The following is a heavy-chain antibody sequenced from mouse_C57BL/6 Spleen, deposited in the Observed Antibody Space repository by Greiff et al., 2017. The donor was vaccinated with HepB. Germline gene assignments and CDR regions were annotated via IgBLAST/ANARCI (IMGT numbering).Heavy chain of an antibody. Sequence: QVQLQQPGAELVRPGSSVKLSCKASGYTFTSYWMHWVKQRPIQGLEWIGNIDPSDSETHYNQKFKDKATLTVDKSSSTAYMQLSSLTSEDSAVYYCARSSSYGYAMDYWGQGTSVTVSS. CDR1: GYTFTSYW. J-gene: IGHJ4*01. D-gene: IGHD1-1*01. V-gene: IGHV1-52*01. CDR2: IDPSDSET. CDR3: ARSSSYGYAMDY.